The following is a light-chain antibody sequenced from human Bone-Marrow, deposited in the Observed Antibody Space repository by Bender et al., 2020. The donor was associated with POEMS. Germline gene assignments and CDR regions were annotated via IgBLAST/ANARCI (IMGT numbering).Light chain of an antibody. CDR3: QSYDNSLGGWV. J-gene: IGLJ3*02. V-gene: IGLV2-14*03. CDR2: DVY. Sequence: QSALTQPASVSGSPGQSITISCTGTSSDVGGYNYVSWYRQHPGEVPTLIIYDVYNRPSGISIRFSGSKSGNTASLTISGLQTEDEGDYYCQSYDNSLGGWVFGGGTKLTVL. CDR1: SSDVGGYNY.